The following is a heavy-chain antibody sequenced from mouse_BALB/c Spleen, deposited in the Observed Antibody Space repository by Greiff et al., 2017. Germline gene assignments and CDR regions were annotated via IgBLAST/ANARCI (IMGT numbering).Heavy chain of an antibody. D-gene: IGHD1-1*01. CDR2: INPDSSTI. J-gene: IGHJ2*01. Sequence: EVKLMESGGGLVQPGGSLKLSCAASGFDFSRYWMSWVRQAPGKGLEWIGEINPDSSTINYTPSLKDKFIISRDNAKNTLYLQMSKVRSEDTALYYCARRGILLRYFDYWGQGTTLTVSS. V-gene: IGHV4-1*02. CDR3: ARRGILLRYFDY. CDR1: GFDFSRYW.